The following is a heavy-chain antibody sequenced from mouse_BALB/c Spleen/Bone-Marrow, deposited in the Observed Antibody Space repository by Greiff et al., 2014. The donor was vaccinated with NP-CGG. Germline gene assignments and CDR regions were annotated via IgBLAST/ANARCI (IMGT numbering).Heavy chain of an antibody. D-gene: IGHD4-1*01. CDR3: ARSRTGTYFDY. V-gene: IGHV1-7*01. Sequence: QVHVKQSGAELAKPGASVKMSCKASGYTFTSYWMHWVKQRPGQGLEWIGYINPSTGYTEYNQKLKDKATLTADKASSTAYMQLSSLTSEDSAVYYCARSRTGTYFDYWGQGTTLTVSS. CDR1: GYTFTSYW. J-gene: IGHJ2*01. CDR2: INPSTGYT.